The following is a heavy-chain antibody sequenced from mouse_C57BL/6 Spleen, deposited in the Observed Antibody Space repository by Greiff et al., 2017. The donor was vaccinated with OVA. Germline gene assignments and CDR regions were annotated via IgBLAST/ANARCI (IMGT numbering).Heavy chain of an antibody. V-gene: IGHV3-6*01. D-gene: IGHD1-1*01. CDR3: AREVGYHYCSSYNFDY. Sequence: VQLKQSGPGLVKPSPSLSLSCSVTGYSITSGYYWNWIRQFPGNKLEWMGYISYDGSNNYNPSLKNRISITRDTSKNQVFLKLNSVTTEDTATDYCAREVGYHYCSSYNFDYWGQGTTLTVSS. J-gene: IGHJ2*01. CDR2: ISYDGSN. CDR1: GYSITSGYY.